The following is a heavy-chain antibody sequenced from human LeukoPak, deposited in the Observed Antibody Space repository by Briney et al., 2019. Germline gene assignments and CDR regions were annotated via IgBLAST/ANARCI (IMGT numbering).Heavy chain of an antibody. J-gene: IGHJ5*02. V-gene: IGHV3-15*01. CDR2: IKSDGGTT. CDR1: GFTFTNYA. Sequence: GGSLRLSCAASGFTFTNYAMTWVRQAPGKGLEWIGRIKSDGGTTDYAAPVKGRFTISRDDSKNTLYLQMNSLKAEDTAVYYCARQVAVSFPWGQGTLVTVSS. CDR3: ARQVAVSFP. D-gene: IGHD2/OR15-2a*01.